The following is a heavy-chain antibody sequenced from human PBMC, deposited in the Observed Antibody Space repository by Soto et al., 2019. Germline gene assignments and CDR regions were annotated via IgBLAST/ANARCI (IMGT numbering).Heavy chain of an antibody. V-gene: IGHV5-10-1*01. D-gene: IGHD5-18*01. J-gene: IGHJ4*02. CDR1: GYSFAGYC. CDR2: IDPSDSQT. Sequence: PGESLKISCKGSGYSFAGYCTTWVRQKPGKSLEWMGRIDPSDSQTYYSPSFRGHVTISVTKSITTVFLQWSSLRASDTAMYYCARQIYDADTGPNFQYYFDSWGQGTPVTVSS. CDR3: ARQIYDADTGPNFQYYFDS.